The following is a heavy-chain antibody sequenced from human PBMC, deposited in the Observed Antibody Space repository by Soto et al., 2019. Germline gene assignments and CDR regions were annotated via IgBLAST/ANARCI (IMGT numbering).Heavy chain of an antibody. CDR1: GGTFSSYA. CDR2: IIPIFGTA. J-gene: IGHJ5*02. CDR3: AGCGYSYGKNWFDP. D-gene: IGHD5-18*01. Sequence: QVQLVQSGAEVKKPGSSVKVSCKASGGTFSSYAISWVRQAPGQGLEWMGGIIPIFGTANYAQKFQARVTINADESTSTAYMELSSLRPEDTAVYYCAGCGYSYGKNWFDPWGQGTLVTVSS. V-gene: IGHV1-69*12.